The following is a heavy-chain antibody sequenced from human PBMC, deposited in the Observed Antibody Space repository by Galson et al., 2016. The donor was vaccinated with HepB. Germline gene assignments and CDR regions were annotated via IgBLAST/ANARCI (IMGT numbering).Heavy chain of an antibody. D-gene: IGHD3-22*01. CDR2: VYYTGRT. Sequence: ETLSLTCTVSGGSISTYYWSWIRQSPGKGLEWIGAVYYTGRTYHNPSLKSRLTISVDTSKSQFSLKLTSVNAADTAVYYCARGDTSGSPGRDYWGQGTLVTVSS. V-gene: IGHV4-59*04. CDR1: GGSISTYY. J-gene: IGHJ4*02. CDR3: ARGDTSGSPGRDY.